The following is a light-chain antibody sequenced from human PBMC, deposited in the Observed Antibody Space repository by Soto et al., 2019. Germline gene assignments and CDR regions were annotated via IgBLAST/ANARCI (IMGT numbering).Light chain of an antibody. CDR3: LSYTASSTFV. CDR2: QVS. Sequence: QPSLTLPASVSGSPGQSITIACTGTISDIGAYNSVSWYQHHPGKAPKLIVFQVSFRPSAVSDRFSGSKSDNTASLTSSGLQTEDGADYYCLSYTASSTFVFGTGTKVTVL. CDR1: ISDIGAYNS. V-gene: IGLV2-14*01. J-gene: IGLJ1*01.